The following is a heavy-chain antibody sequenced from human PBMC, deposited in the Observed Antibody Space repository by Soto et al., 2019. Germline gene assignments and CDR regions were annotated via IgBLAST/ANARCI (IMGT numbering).Heavy chain of an antibody. CDR3: AKDMASGYGHSMGFDY. CDR1: GFTFSSYA. J-gene: IGHJ4*02. Sequence: GGSLRLSCAASGFTFSSYAMHWVRQAPGKGLEWVSGISWNSGSIGYADSVKGRFTISRDNAKNSLYLQMNSLRAEDTALYYCAKDMASGYGHSMGFDYWGQGTLVTVSS. CDR2: ISWNSGSI. V-gene: IGHV3-9*01. D-gene: IGHD5-12*01.